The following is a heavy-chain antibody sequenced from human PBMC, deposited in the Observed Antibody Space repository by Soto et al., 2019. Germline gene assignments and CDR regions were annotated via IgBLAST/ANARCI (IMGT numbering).Heavy chain of an antibody. CDR3: ARDPGR. CDR1: GGSISRGGYS. J-gene: IGHJ4*02. CDR2: IHHSGRT. Sequence: QLQLQESGSGLVKPSQTLSLTCAVSGGSISRGGYSWSWIRQPPGKGLEWIGYIHHSGRTHYNPSLKRWGTISVNRAKNQFPLKLSSVAAADTAVYYCARDPGRWGQGTLVTVSS. V-gene: IGHV4-30-2*01.